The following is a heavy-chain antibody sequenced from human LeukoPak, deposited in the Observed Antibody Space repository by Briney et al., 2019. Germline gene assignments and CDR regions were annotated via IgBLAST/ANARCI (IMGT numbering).Heavy chain of an antibody. CDR1: GYSFTSYG. Sequence: GESLKISCKGSGYSFTSYGISWVRQAPGQGLEWMGWINPNSGGTNYAQKFQGRVTMTRDTSISTAYMELSRLRSDDTAVYYCASTLAAAGMGNWFDPWGQGTLVTVSS. CDR3: ASTLAAAGMGNWFDP. V-gene: IGHV1-2*02. D-gene: IGHD6-13*01. J-gene: IGHJ5*02. CDR2: INPNSGGT.